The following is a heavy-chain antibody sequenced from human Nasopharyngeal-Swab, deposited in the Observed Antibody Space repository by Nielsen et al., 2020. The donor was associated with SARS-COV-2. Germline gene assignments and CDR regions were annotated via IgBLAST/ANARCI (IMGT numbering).Heavy chain of an antibody. CDR2: IYPGDSDT. D-gene: IGHD1-20*01. J-gene: IGHJ6*02. CDR3: ARQIINNWNDDLGWYYYGMDV. Sequence: GGSLRLSCKGSGYSFTSYWIGWVRQMPGKGLEWMGIIYPGDSDTRYSPSFQGQVTISADKSISTAYLQWSSLKASDTAMYYCARQIINNWNDDLGWYYYGMDVWGQGTTVTVSS. CDR1: GYSFTSYW. V-gene: IGHV5-51*01.